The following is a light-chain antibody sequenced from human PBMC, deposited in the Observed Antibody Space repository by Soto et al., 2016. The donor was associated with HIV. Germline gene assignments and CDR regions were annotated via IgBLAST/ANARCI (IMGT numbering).Light chain of an antibody. J-gene: IGKJ1*01. CDR2: AAS. CDR3: QQSYSTPVT. Sequence: DIQMTQSPSSLSASVGDRVTITCRASQSISSYLNWYQQKPEKAPKLLIYAASSLQSGVPSRFSGSGSGTDFTLTISSLQPEDFKITYCQQSYSTPVTFGQGTKVEIK. CDR1: QSISSY. V-gene: IGKV1-39*01.